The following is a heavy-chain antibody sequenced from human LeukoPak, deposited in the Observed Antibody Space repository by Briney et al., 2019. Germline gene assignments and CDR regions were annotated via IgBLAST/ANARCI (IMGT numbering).Heavy chain of an antibody. Sequence: GESLKISCKGSGYSFTSYCIDWVRQMPGKVLEGMVIIYPGDADTRYSPPFQGQVTISADKSISTGYLQWSSLKASDTAMYYCARRSGLYAFDIWGQGTMVTVSS. CDR2: IYPGDADT. CDR1: GYSFTSYC. CDR3: ARRSGLYAFDI. D-gene: IGHD6-25*01. J-gene: IGHJ3*02. V-gene: IGHV5-51*01.